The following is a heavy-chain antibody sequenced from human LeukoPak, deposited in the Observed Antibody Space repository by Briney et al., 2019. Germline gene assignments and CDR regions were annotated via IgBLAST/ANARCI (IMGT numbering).Heavy chain of an antibody. CDR2: ISSSGSTI. V-gene: IGHV3-48*02. J-gene: IGHJ4*02. CDR3: ASEGSDWLPAS. CDR1: GLTFSSYS. D-gene: IGHD6-19*01. Sequence: GGSLRLSCAASGLTFSSYSMNWVRQAPGKGLEWVSYISSSGSTIYYADSVKGRFTISRDNAKNSLYLPMTSLRDEDTAVYCSASEGSDWLPASWGQGTLVTVSS.